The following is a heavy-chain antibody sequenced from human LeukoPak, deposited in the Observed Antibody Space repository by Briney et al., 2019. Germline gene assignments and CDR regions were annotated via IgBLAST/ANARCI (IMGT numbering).Heavy chain of an antibody. CDR1: GGSISSYY. V-gene: IGHV4-59*01. CDR3: ARDADSSGYYWPKFDY. CDR2: IFYSGST. J-gene: IGHJ4*02. Sequence: SETLSLTCTVSGGSISSYYWSWIRQPPGKGLEWIGYIFYSGSTNYNPSLKSRVTISEDTTKNQFSLNLTSVTAADTAVYYCARDADSSGYYWPKFDYWGQGTLVTVSS. D-gene: IGHD3-22*01.